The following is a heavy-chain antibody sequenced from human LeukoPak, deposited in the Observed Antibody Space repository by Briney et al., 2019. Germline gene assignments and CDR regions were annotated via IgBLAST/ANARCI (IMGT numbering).Heavy chain of an antibody. CDR1: GAYVTDYY. Sequence: SETLSLTCTVSGAYVTDYYWSWIRQSPGKGLEWISYIHHSGNSDYNPSLRSRVTTSLDTSKNQFSLNLISVTAADTAVYYCTRGHWGLQSWSQGTLVTVSS. J-gene: IGHJ5*02. CDR2: IHHSGNS. V-gene: IGHV4-59*02. CDR3: TRGHWGLQS. D-gene: IGHD7-27*01.